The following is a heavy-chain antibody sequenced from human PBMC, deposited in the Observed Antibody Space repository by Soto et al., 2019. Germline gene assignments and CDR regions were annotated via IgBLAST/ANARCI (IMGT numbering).Heavy chain of an antibody. D-gene: IGHD3-10*01. Sequence: PSETLSLTCTVSGGSISSYYWSWIRQPPGKGLEWIGSIYYSGSTNYNPSLKSRVTISVDTSKNQFSLKLSSVTAADTAVYYCARHVGTMVRGPLDYWGQGTLVTVSS. CDR1: GGSISSYY. V-gene: IGHV4-59*08. CDR3: ARHVGTMVRGPLDY. J-gene: IGHJ4*02. CDR2: IYYSGST.